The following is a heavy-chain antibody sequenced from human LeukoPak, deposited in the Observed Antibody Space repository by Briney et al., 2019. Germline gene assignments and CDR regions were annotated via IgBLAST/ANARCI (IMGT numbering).Heavy chain of an antibody. V-gene: IGHV4-38-2*02. CDR3: ARDGRCSGNSCYPFDY. D-gene: IGHD2-15*01. Sequence: SETLSLTCAVSGYSIKSGYYWGWIRQPPGKGREWIGSMYHRGNTYYNPSLKSRVTISVDTSKNQFSLKLSSVTAADTAVYYCARDGRCSGNSCYPFDYWGQGTLVAVSS. J-gene: IGHJ4*02. CDR1: GYSIKSGYY. CDR2: MYHRGNT.